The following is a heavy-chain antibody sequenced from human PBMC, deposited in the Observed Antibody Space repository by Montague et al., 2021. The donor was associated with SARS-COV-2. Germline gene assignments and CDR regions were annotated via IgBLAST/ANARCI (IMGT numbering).Heavy chain of an antibody. D-gene: IGHD3-10*01. J-gene: IGHJ6*02. Sequence: SETLSLTCSVSGGSITSSSYYWGWIRQSPDKGLEWIGNIYYSVSTYYNPSLKSRVTISVDTSKYQFSLKLSSVTAADTAVYYCVSLWKYGSGSHYAPWDYYNYGVDVGGQGTTVTVSS. V-gene: IGHV4-39*01. CDR2: IYYSVST. CDR3: VSLWKYGSGSHYAPWDYYNYGVDV. CDR1: GGSITSSSYY.